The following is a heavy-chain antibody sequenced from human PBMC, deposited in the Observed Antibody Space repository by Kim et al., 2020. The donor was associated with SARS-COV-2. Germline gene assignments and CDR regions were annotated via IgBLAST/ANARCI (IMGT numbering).Heavy chain of an antibody. CDR3: ARDIKPYDFWSGYGDYYYYMDV. J-gene: IGHJ6*03. CDR2: IIPIFGTA. Sequence: SVKVSCKASGGTFSSYAISWVRQAPGQGLEWMGGIIPIFGTANYAQKFQGRVTITADESTSTAYMELSSLRSEDTAVYYCARDIKPYDFWSGYGDYYYYMDVWGKGTTVTVSS. CDR1: GGTFSSYA. D-gene: IGHD3-3*01. V-gene: IGHV1-69*13.